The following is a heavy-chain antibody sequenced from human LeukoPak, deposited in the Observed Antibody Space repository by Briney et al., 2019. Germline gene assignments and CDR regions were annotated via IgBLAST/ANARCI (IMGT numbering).Heavy chain of an antibody. V-gene: IGHV4-39*01. CDR3: ARAHTAMADYFDY. CDR2: IYYSGST. D-gene: IGHD5-18*01. J-gene: IGHJ4*02. CDR1: GGSISSSSYY. Sequence: PSETLSLTCTVSGGSISSSSYYWGWIRQPPGKGLEWIGSIYYSGSTYYNPSLKSRVTISVDTSKNQFSLKLSSVTAADTAVYCCARAHTAMADYFDYWGQGTLVTVSS.